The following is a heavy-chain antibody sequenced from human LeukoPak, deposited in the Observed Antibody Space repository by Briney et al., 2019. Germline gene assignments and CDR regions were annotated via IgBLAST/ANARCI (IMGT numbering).Heavy chain of an antibody. CDR1: GYTFTGYY. Sequence: ASVKVSCKXSGYTFTGYYMHWVRQAPGQGLEWMGRINPNSGGTNYAQKFQGRVTMTRDTSISTAYMELSRLRSDDTAVYYCASFFSCSGGSCYTDLLPKPIYFDYWGQGTLVTVSS. V-gene: IGHV1-2*06. J-gene: IGHJ4*02. CDR3: ASFFSCSGGSCYTDLLPKPIYFDY. D-gene: IGHD2-15*01. CDR2: INPNSGGT.